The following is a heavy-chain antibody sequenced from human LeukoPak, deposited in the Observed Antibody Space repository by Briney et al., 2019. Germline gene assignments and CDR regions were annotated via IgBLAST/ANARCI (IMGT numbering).Heavy chain of an antibody. V-gene: IGHV3-7*01. CDR1: GFTFSSYW. CDR2: IKQDGSEK. CDR3: AREPPYYYDSSGYFSTSFDY. J-gene: IGHJ4*02. D-gene: IGHD3-22*01. Sequence: PGGSLRLSCAASGFTFSSYWMSWVRQAPGKGLEWVANIKQDGSEKYYVDSVKGRFTISRDNAKNSLYLQMNSLRAEDTPVYYCAREPPYYYDSSGYFSTSFDYWGQGTLVTVSS.